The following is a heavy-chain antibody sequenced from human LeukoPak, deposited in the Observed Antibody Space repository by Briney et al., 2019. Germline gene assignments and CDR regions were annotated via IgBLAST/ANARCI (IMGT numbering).Heavy chain of an antibody. CDR1: GFTFSSYW. V-gene: IGHV3-74*01. CDR3: AKILGAAANVPFDY. D-gene: IGHD6-13*01. CDR2: INSDGSST. J-gene: IGHJ4*02. Sequence: SGGSLRLSCAASGFTFSSYWMHWVRQAPGKGLVWVSRINSDGSSTSYADFVKGRFTISRDNSNNTLYLQMNSLRAEDTAVYYCAKILGAAANVPFDYWGQGTLVTVSS.